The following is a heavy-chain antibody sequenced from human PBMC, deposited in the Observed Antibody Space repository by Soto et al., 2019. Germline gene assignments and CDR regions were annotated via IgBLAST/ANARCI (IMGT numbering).Heavy chain of an antibody. D-gene: IGHD5-12*01. CDR2: ISYEGSDK. CDR1: GFAFSSYG. V-gene: IGHV3-30*18. Sequence: PGGSLILSCAASGFAFSSYGMHWVRQAPGKGLEWVAVISYEGSDKYYADSVKGRFTISRDNSKNTLYLQMNSLRAEDTAVYYCAKDQGGYDFYGMDVWGQGPTVTVSS. CDR3: AKDQGGYDFYGMDV. J-gene: IGHJ6*02.